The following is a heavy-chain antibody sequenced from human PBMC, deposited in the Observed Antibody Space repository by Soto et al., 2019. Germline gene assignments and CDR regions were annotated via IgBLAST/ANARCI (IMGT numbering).Heavy chain of an antibody. CDR2: ISAYNGNT. J-gene: IGHJ6*02. CDR1: GYTFTGYY. CDR3: ARDLADTAMVTSYYYYYGMDV. Sequence: ASVKVSCKASGYTFTGYYMHWVRQAPGQGLEWMGWISAYNGNTNYAQKLQGRVTMTTDTSTSTAYMELRSLRSDDTAVYYCARDLADTAMVTSYYYYYGMDVWGQGTTVTVSS. D-gene: IGHD5-18*01. V-gene: IGHV1-18*04.